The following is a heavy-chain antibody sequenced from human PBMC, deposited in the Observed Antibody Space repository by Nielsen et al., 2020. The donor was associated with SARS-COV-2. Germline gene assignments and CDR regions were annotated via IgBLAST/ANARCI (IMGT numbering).Heavy chain of an antibody. V-gene: IGHV1-69*13. J-gene: IGHJ6*02. CDR2: IIPIFGTA. D-gene: IGHD6-6*01. Sequence: SVKVSCKASVGTFSSYAISWVRQAPGQGLEWMGGIIPIFGTANYAQKFQGRVTITADESTSTAYMELSSLRSEDTAVYYCARLGDSSSSDYYYYGMDVWGQGTTVTVSS. CDR1: VGTFSSYA. CDR3: ARLGDSSSSDYYYYGMDV.